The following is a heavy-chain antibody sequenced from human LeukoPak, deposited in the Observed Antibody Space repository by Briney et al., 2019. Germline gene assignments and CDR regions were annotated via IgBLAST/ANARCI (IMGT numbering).Heavy chain of an antibody. CDR1: GLTVGNAC. D-gene: IGHD6-19*01. V-gene: IGHV3-15*01. Sequence: GGSLRLSCAASGLTVGNACMSWVRQAPGKGLEWVGRIKSNSAGGATDFAAPVKGRFAMSRDNSKNILFLQMNSLESEDTGMYYCTTDKFSSGWYGGFDSWGQGTLVTVSS. CDR2: IKSNSAGGAT. CDR3: TTDKFSSGWYGGFDS. J-gene: IGHJ4*02.